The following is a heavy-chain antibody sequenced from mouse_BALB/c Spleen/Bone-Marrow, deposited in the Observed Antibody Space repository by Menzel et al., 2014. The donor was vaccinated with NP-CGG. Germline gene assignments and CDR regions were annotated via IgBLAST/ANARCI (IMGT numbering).Heavy chain of an antibody. CDR2: IWSGGST. CDR1: GFSLTSYG. D-gene: IGHD2-1*01. Sequence: VTLVESGPGLVQPSQSLSITCTVSGFSLTSYGVRWVRQSPGKGLEWLGVIWSGGSTDYNAAFISRLSISKDNSKSQVFFKMNSLQANDTAIYYCARNQGNYVSWFAYWGQGTLVTVSA. CDR3: ARNQGNYVSWFAY. J-gene: IGHJ3*01. V-gene: IGHV2-2*02.